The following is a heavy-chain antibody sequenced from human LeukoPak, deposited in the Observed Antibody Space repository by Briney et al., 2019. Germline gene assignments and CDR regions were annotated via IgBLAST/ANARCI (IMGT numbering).Heavy chain of an antibody. V-gene: IGHV4-59*01. J-gene: IGHJ4*02. Sequence: SETLSLTCTVSGGSISSYYWSWIRQPPGKGLEWIGYIYYSGSTNYNPSLKSRVTISVDTSKNQFSLKLSSVTAADTAVYYCARAFNWNDAHTNFDYWGQGTLVTVSS. CDR3: ARAFNWNDAHTNFDY. CDR2: IYYSGST. D-gene: IGHD1-1*01. CDR1: GGSISSYY.